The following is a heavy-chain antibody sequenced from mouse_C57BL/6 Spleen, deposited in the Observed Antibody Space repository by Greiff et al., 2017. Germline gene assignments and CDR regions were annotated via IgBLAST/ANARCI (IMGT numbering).Heavy chain of an antibody. D-gene: IGHD2-3*01. Sequence: VQLQQSGAELVKPGASVKMSCKASGYTFTSYWITWVKQRPGQGLEWIGDIYPGSGSTNYNEKFKSKATLTVDTSSSTAYMQLSSLTSEDSAVYYCARYGGYYVRLLDYWGQGTTLTVSS. CDR1: GYTFTSYW. CDR2: IYPGSGST. V-gene: IGHV1-55*01. CDR3: ARYGGYYVRLLDY. J-gene: IGHJ2*01.